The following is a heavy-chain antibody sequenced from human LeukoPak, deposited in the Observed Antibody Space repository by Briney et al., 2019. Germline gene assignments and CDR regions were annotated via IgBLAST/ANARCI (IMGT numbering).Heavy chain of an antibody. V-gene: IGHV4-4*07. CDR2: IFTSGST. CDR1: GGSISNYY. D-gene: IGHD6-13*01. Sequence: MSSETLSLTCTVSGGSISNYYWNWIRQPAGKGLEWIGRIFTSGSTNYNPSLKSRVTMSVDTSKNQFSLKLTSVTAADTAVYYCARELRSSWYSRWGQGTLVTVSS. J-gene: IGHJ4*02. CDR3: ARELRSSWYSR.